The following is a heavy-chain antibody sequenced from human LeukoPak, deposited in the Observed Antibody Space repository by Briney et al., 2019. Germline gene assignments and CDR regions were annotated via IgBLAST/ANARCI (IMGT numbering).Heavy chain of an antibody. CDR2: INHSGST. Sequence: PGGSLRLSCAASGFTVSSNYMSWVRQPPGKGLEWIGEINHSGSTNYNPSLKSRVTISVDTSKNQFSLKLSSVTAADTAVYYCARRGVVTAIHCDYWGQGTLVTVSS. J-gene: IGHJ4*02. CDR3: ARRGVVTAIHCDY. D-gene: IGHD2-21*02. V-gene: IGHV4-34*01. CDR1: GFTVSSNY.